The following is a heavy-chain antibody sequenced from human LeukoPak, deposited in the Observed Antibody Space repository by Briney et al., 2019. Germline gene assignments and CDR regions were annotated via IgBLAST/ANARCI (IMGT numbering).Heavy chain of an antibody. V-gene: IGHV3-11*01. D-gene: IGHD3-3*01. CDR3: XXAXXXXDFWSGYSTYGMDV. J-gene: IGHJ6*02. Sequence: GGSLRLSCAASGFTFSDYYMSWIRQAPGKGLEWVSYISRDGSTIYYEDSVKGRFTISRDNAKNSLYLQMNSLRAEDTAVYYXXXAXXXXDFWSGYSTYGMDVWGQGTTVTVSS. CDR1: GFTFSDYY. CDR2: ISRDGSTI.